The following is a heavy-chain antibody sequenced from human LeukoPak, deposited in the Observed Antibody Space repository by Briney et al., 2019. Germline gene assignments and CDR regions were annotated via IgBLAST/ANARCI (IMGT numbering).Heavy chain of an antibody. CDR1: GGSISSGGYY. J-gene: IGHJ6*02. D-gene: IGHD4-17*01. CDR2: IYYSGST. V-gene: IGHV4-31*03. Sequence: PSETLSLTCTVSGGSISSGGYYWSWIRQHPGKGLEWIGYIYYSGSTYYNPSLKSRVTISADTSKNQFSLKLSSVTAADTAVYYCARSQENDYGDRGGYYGMDVWGQGTTVTVSS. CDR3: ARSQENDYGDRGGYYGMDV.